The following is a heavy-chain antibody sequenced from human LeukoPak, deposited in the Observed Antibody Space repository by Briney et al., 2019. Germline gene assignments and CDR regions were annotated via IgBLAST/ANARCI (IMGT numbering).Heavy chain of an antibody. CDR1: GGSISSYY. V-gene: IGHV4-59*01. CDR3: ASFPRRGYDFWSGYSGDY. D-gene: IGHD3-3*01. J-gene: IGHJ4*02. CDR2: FYYSGST. Sequence: SETLSLTCTASGGSISSYYWSWIRQPPGKGLEWIGYFYYSGSTNYNPSLKSRVTISVDTSKNQFSLKLSSVTAADTAVYYCASFPRRGYDFWSGYSGDYWGQGTLVTVSS.